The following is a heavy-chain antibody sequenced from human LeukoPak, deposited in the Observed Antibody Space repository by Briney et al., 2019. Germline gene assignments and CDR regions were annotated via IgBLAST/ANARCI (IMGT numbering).Heavy chain of an antibody. CDR1: GGSLSGFY. CDR3: ARRGDGYAPLYFDY. J-gene: IGHJ4*02. CDR2: IYTSGST. Sequence: SETLSLTCAVSGGSLSGFYWSWIRQPPGKGLEWIGYIYTSGSTNYNPSLKSRVTISVDTSKNQFSLKLSSVTAADTAVYYCARRGDGYAPLYFDYWGQGTLVTVSS. D-gene: IGHD5-24*01. V-gene: IGHV4-4*09.